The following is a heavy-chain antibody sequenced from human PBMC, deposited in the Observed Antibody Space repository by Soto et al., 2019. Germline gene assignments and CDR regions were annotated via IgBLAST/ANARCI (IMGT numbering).Heavy chain of an antibody. CDR3: AKDPAYNGKSEDFHM. CDR1: GYSFTNYW. Sequence: GASLKISCKDSGYSFTNYWVAWVRQMPGKGLEWMGIIYPRDSNTRYSPSFQGQGTISADKSISPAYLQWSSLKASATAIFYFAKDPAYNGKSEDFHMWGQGTMVTVSS. V-gene: IGHV5-51*01. CDR2: IYPRDSNT. J-gene: IGHJ3*02. D-gene: IGHD3-10*01.